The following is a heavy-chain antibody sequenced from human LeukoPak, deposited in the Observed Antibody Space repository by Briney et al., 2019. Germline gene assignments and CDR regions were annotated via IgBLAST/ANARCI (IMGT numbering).Heavy chain of an antibody. CDR1: GGSISSGGYY. CDR3: ARAYYDILTGPLVYFQH. CDR2: IYYSGST. Sequence: SGTLSLTCTVSGGSISSGGYYGSWIRQHPGKGLEWIGYIYYSGSTYYNPSLKSRVTISVDTSKNQFSLKLSSVTAADTAVYYCARAYYDILTGPLVYFQHWGQGTLVTVSS. J-gene: IGHJ1*01. V-gene: IGHV4-31*03. D-gene: IGHD3-9*01.